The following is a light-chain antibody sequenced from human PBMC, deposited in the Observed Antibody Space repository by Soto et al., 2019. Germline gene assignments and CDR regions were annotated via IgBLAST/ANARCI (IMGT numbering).Light chain of an antibody. CDR3: SSYTSSGTRVL. V-gene: IGLV2-14*01. CDR2: DVS. J-gene: IGLJ2*01. CDR1: SSDVGDYNF. Sequence: QSALTQPASVSGSPGQSITISCTGTSSDVGDYNFVSWYQQHPGKAPKLMFYDVSNRPSGVSDRFSGSKSGNTASLAISGLQAEDEGDYYCSSYTSSGTRVLFGGGTKVTVL.